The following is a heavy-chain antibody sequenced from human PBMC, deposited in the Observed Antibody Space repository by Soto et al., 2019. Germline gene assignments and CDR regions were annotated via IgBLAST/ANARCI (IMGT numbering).Heavy chain of an antibody. CDR3: GRDFRGLAPILGVVIIGAFDI. V-gene: IGHV4-61*08. CDR1: GGSVSSGGYY. Sequence: SETLSLTCSVSGGSVSSGGYYWSWIPQPPGKGLEWIGYIYYSGSTNYNPSLKSRVTISVDTSKNQFSLKLSSVTAADTAVYYCGRDFRGLAPILGVVIIGAFDIGGQGTRVTVSS. J-gene: IGHJ3*02. D-gene: IGHD3-3*02. CDR2: IYYSGST.